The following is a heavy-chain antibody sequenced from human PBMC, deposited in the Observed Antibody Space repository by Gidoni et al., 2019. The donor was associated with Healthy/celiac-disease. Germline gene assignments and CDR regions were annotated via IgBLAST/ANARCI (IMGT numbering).Heavy chain of an antibody. D-gene: IGHD6-13*01. Sequence: EVQLLEAGGGLGQPGGSLRLSRAASGVTVNSYAISWVRQAPGKGLEWVSGISDIGADPYHGDSVKGRFTISRDNSKNMLDLQMNSLRAEDTAIYYCAKGVYSSSWYGGFDNWGQGTLVTVSS. CDR3: AKGVYSSSWYGGFDN. J-gene: IGHJ4*02. CDR1: GVTVNSYA. V-gene: IGHV3-23*01. CDR2: ISDIGADP.